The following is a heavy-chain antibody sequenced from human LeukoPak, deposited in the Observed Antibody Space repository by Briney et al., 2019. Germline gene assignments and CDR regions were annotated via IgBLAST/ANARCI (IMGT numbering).Heavy chain of an antibody. D-gene: IGHD3-3*01. CDR2: INHSGST. CDR3: ARGPYYDFWSGYSFDY. V-gene: IGHV4-34*01. CDR1: GGSFSGYY. J-gene: IGHJ4*02. Sequence: KPSETLSLTCAVYGGSFSGYYWSWIRQPPGKGLEWIGEINHSGSTNYNPSLKSRVTISVDTSKNQFSLKPSSVTAADTAVYYCARGPYYDFWSGYSFDYWGQGTLVTVSS.